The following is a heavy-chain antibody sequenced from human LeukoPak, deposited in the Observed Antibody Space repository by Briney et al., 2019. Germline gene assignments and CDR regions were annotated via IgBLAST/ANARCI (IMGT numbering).Heavy chain of an antibody. CDR2: ITRSSIYI. CDR3: ARARYDSSGYYPLGDY. Sequence: GGSLRLSCAASGFTFSSYSMNWVRQAPGKGLEWVSSITRSSIYIYYADSVKGRFTISRDNAKNPLFLQMNSLRAEDTAVYFCARARYDSSGYYPLGDYWGQGTLVTVSS. J-gene: IGHJ4*02. D-gene: IGHD3-22*01. V-gene: IGHV3-21*01. CDR1: GFTFSSYS.